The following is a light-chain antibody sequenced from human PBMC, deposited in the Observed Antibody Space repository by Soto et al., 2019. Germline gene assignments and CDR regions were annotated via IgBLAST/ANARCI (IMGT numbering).Light chain of an antibody. Sequence: DIQMTQSPSTLSASVGDRVTITCRASQSISSWLAWYQQKPGKAPKLLISKASSLESGVPSRFSGSGSGTEFNLTISSLQPDDFATYYCQQYNSYPYTVGQGTKLEIK. CDR3: QQYNSYPYT. CDR2: KAS. V-gene: IGKV1-5*03. CDR1: QSISSW. J-gene: IGKJ2*01.